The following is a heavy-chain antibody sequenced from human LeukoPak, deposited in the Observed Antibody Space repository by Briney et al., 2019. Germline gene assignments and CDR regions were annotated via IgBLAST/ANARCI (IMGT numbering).Heavy chain of an antibody. CDR2: IIPIFGTA. D-gene: IGHD1-1*01. CDR1: GGTFSSYA. CDR3: AIDLDLVQLERHYYYGMDV. Sequence: GASVKVSCKASGGTFSSYAISWVRQAPGQGLEWMGGIIPIFGTANYAQRFQGRVTITADKSTSTAYMELSSLRSEDTAVYYCAIDLDLVQLERHYYYGMDVWGKGTTVTVSS. V-gene: IGHV1-69*06. J-gene: IGHJ6*04.